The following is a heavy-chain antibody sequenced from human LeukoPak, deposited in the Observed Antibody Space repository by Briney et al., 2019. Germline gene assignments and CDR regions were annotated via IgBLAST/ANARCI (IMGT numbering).Heavy chain of an antibody. CDR3: AKASDVDIVATIGFDY. D-gene: IGHD5-12*01. CDR2: ISGSGGST. J-gene: IGHJ4*02. Sequence: GGSLRLSCAASGFTFSSYGMTWVRQAPGKGLEWVSAISGSGGSTYCADSVKGRFTISRDNSKNTLYLQMNSLRAEDTAVYYCAKASDVDIVATIGFDYWGQGTLVTVSS. V-gene: IGHV3-23*01. CDR1: GFTFSSYG.